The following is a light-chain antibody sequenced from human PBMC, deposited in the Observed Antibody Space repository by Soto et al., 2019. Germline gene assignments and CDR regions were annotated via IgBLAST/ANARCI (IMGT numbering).Light chain of an antibody. CDR3: QQRDNWT. CDR1: QSVNSY. V-gene: IGKV3-11*01. J-gene: IGKJ1*01. Sequence: EIVLTQSPATLSLSPGERATLSCGASQSVNSYLAWYQQKPGQAPRLLIYDASNRATGIPARFSGSGSGTDFALTISSLEPEDFAVYYCQQRDNWTFGQGTKVEMK. CDR2: DAS.